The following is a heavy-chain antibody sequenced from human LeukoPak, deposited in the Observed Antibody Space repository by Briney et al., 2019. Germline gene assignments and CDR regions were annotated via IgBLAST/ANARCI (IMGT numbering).Heavy chain of an antibody. CDR1: GFTFSNYA. D-gene: IGHD3-10*01. V-gene: IGHV3-23*01. Sequence: GGSLRLSCAASGFTFSNYAMSWVRQAPGKGLEWVSSITSGIGRTYYADSVKGRFTISRDNAKNSLYLQMNSLRAEDTAVYYCARFRRWFGESKTFDYWGQGTLVTVSS. J-gene: IGHJ4*02. CDR3: ARFRRWFGESKTFDY. CDR2: ITSGIGRT.